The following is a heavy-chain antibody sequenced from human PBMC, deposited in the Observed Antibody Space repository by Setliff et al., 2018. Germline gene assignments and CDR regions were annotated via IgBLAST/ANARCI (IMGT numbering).Heavy chain of an antibody. D-gene: IGHD6-13*01. CDR1: GGTFSDYY. Sequence: PSETLSLTCAASGGTFSDYYWTWIRQPPGKGLEWIGEINHSGSTNYNPSLKSRVTISVDTPKNQFSLKLSSVTAADTAVYYCARGGSIAAAGYNYFDCWGQGTLVTVSS. J-gene: IGHJ4*02. V-gene: IGHV4-34*01. CDR2: INHSGST. CDR3: ARGGSIAAAGYNYFDC.